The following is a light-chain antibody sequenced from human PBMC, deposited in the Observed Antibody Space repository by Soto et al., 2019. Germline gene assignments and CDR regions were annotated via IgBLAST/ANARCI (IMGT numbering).Light chain of an antibody. CDR1: SSNIGAGYD. J-gene: IGLJ1*01. CDR3: QSYDTSLSGYV. CDR2: AYN. Sequence: QSVLTQPPSVSGAPGQRVTISCTGTSSNIGAGYDVHWYQQLPGTAPRLLIQAYNARPSGVPDRFSGSKSGASASLDITGLQTDDEADYYCQSYDTSLSGYVFGFGTKATVL. V-gene: IGLV1-40*01.